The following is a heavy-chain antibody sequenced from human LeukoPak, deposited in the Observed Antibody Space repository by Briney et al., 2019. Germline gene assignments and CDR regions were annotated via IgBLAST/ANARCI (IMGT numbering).Heavy chain of an antibody. CDR2: ISGSGGST. J-gene: IGHJ5*02. V-gene: IGHV3-23*01. CDR1: GFTFSSYA. Sequence: GGSLRLSCAASGFTFSSYAMSWVRQAPGKGLGWVSAISGSGGSTYYADSVKGRFTISRDSSKNTLYLQMNSLRAEDTAVYYCANEVGYCSGGSCYYWFDPWGQGTLVTVSS. D-gene: IGHD2-15*01. CDR3: ANEVGYCSGGSCYYWFDP.